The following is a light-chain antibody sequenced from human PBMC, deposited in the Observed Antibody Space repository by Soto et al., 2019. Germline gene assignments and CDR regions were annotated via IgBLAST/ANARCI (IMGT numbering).Light chain of an antibody. J-gene: IGLJ2*01. CDR3: SSYAGSNNFVV. Sequence: LTQPPSVSVSLGQSVTISCTGTSSDVGGYNYVSWYQQHPGKAPKLMIYEVSKRPSGVPDRFSGSKSGNTASLTVSGLQAEDEADYYCSSYAGSNNFVVFGGGTKVTVL. CDR1: SSDVGGYNY. CDR2: EVS. V-gene: IGLV2-8*01.